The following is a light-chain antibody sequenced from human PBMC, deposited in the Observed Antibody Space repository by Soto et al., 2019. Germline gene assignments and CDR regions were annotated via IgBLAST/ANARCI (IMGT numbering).Light chain of an antibody. J-gene: IGLJ3*02. Sequence: QSALTQPASVSGSHGQSITISCTGTSSDVGSYNLVSWYQQHPGKAPKLMIYEDSKRPSGVSNRFFGSKSGNTASLTISGLQAEDEADYFCCSYARGSTLVFGGGTKLTVL. CDR3: CSYARGSTLV. V-gene: IGLV2-23*01. CDR1: SSDVGSYNL. CDR2: EDS.